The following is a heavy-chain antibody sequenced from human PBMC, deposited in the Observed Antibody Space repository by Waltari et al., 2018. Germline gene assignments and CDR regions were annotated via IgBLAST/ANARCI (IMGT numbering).Heavy chain of an antibody. J-gene: IGHJ3*01. V-gene: IGHV3-33*01. CDR3: VRERGPFDGFDV. Sequence: AQLLASGGGLVQPGGSLRLSCGASGFTFSTSGMHWVRQAPGKGLEWGAVIWYDGIHQYYADAVNGRFTFSRDNARNTLSLQMNRLRVDDTAVYYCVRERGPFDGFDVWGQGTMVTVS. CDR2: IWYDGIHQ. CDR1: GFTFSTSG.